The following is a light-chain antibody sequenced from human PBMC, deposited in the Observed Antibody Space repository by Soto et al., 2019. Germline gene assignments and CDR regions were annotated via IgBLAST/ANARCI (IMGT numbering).Light chain of an antibody. V-gene: IGLV1-51*02. CDR3: GTWDSGLTVVV. CDR2: ESN. CDR1: SSNIGNNY. J-gene: IGLJ2*01. Sequence: QSVLTQPPSVSAAPGQTVTISCSGSSSNIGNNYVSWYQHLPGTAPKLLIYESNKRPSGIPDRFSGSQSGTSATLGITGLQTGDEADYYCGTWDSGLTVVVFGGGTKLTVL.